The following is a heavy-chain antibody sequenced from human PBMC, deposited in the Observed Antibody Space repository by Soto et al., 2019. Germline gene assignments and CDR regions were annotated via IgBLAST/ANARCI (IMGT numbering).Heavy chain of an antibody. CDR1: GGSISSSSYY. D-gene: IGHD2-15*01. J-gene: IGHJ5*02. CDR3: ARHRVGYCSGGSCYTHNRFDP. Sequence: SETLSLTCTVSGGSISSSSYYWDWIRQPPGKGLEWIGSIYYSGSTYYNPSLKSRVTISVDTSKNQFSLKLSSVTAADTAVYYCARHRVGYCSGGSCYTHNRFDPWGQGTLVTVSS. CDR2: IYYSGST. V-gene: IGHV4-39*01.